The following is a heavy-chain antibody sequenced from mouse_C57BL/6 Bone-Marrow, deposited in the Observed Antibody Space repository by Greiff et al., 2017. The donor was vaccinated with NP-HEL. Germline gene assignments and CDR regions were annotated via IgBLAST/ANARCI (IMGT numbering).Heavy chain of an antibody. D-gene: IGHD4-1*01. CDR1: GYSITSGYY. CDR3: ARCWEGWFAY. V-gene: IGHV3-6*01. CDR2: ISYDGSN. Sequence: DVKLQESGPGLVKPSQSLSLTCSVTGYSITSGYYWNWIRQFPGNKLEWMGYISYDGSNNYNPSLKNRISITRDTSKNQFFLKLNSVTTEDTATYYCARCWEGWFAYWGQGTLVTVSA. J-gene: IGHJ3*01.